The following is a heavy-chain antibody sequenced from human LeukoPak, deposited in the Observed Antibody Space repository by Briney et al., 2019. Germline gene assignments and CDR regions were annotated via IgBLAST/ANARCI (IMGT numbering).Heavy chain of an antibody. CDR2: IYSSGRT. Sequence: SETLSLTCTIPGTSITSGSYFWSWIRQPAGNELEWLGLIYSSGRTNYNPSLKSRVTFSVDTSKNQFSLELRSVTAADTAVYYCARAREFYSDSNAYEVWGQGTRVTVSS. V-gene: IGHV4-61*02. D-gene: IGHD3-22*01. J-gene: IGHJ3*01. CDR3: ARAREFYSDSNAYEV. CDR1: GTSITSGSYF.